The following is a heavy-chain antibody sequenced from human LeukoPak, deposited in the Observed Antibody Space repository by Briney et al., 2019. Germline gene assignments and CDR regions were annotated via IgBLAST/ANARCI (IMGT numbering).Heavy chain of an antibody. J-gene: IGHJ4*02. Sequence: GGSLRLSCAASGFSFSNYEMNWVRQAPGKGLEWVSHISSSGSTIYYVDSVKGRFTISRDNSKNTLYLQMNSLRAEDTAVYYCARDGAVLTGYYDYWGQGTLVTVSS. CDR2: ISSSGSTI. CDR3: ARDGAVLTGYYDY. D-gene: IGHD3-9*01. CDR1: GFSFSNYE. V-gene: IGHV3-48*01.